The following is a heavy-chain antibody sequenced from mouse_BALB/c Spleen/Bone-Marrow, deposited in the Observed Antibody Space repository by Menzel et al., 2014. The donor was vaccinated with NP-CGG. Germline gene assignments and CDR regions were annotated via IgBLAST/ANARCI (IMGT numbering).Heavy chain of an antibody. CDR2: IDPYYGGT. J-gene: IGHJ3*01. Sequence: SGPELEKPGASVKISCQASGYSFTGYNINWVKQSNRKSLEWLGNIDPYYGGTSYNQKFKAKATLTVDRSSSTAYMQLKSLTSEDSAVYYCARRGSSGYWFAYWGQGTLVTVSA. CDR1: GYSFTGYN. CDR3: ARRGSSGYWFAY. V-gene: IGHV1-39*01. D-gene: IGHD3-1*01.